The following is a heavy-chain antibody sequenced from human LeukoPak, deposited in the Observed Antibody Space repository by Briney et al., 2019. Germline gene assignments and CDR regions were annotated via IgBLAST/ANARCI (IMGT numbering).Heavy chain of an antibody. D-gene: IGHD6-19*01. V-gene: IGHV4-59*08. Sequence: PSETLSLTCTVSGGSISSYYWSWIRQPPGKGLEWIGYIYYSGSTSYNPSLKSRVTISVNTSKNQFSLKLSSVTAADTAVYYCARHLQAAGTVNWFDPWGQGTLVTVSS. J-gene: IGHJ5*02. CDR2: IYYSGST. CDR3: ARHLQAAGTVNWFDP. CDR1: GGSISSYY.